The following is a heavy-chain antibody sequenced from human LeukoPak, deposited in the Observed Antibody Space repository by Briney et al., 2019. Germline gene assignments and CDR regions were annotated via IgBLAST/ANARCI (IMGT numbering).Heavy chain of an antibody. CDR2: INPNSGST. CDR1: GYTFTGYY. D-gene: IGHD1-26*01. CDR3: ARRVVGADSTSTDA. J-gene: IGHJ5*02. Sequence: ASVKVSCKASGYTFTGYYMHWVRQAPGQGLEWMGWINPNSGSTNYAQKFQGRVTMTRDTSISTAYMELSRLRSDDTAVYYCARRVVGADSTSTDAWGQGTLVTVSS. V-gene: IGHV1-2*02.